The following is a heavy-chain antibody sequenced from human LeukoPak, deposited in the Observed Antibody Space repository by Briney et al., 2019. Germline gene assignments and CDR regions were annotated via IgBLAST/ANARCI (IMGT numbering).Heavy chain of an antibody. CDR1: GFTFGDYA. V-gene: IGHV3-49*04. J-gene: IGHJ6*03. CDR2: IRSKAYGGTT. CDR3: TRVVPAATYYYYYYMDA. D-gene: IGHD2-2*01. Sequence: PGGSLRLSCTASGFTFGDYAMSWVRQAPGKGLEWVGFIRSKAYGGTTEYAASVKGRFTISRDDSKSIAYLQMNSLKTEDTAVYYCTRVVPAATYYYYYYMDAWGKGTTVTVSS.